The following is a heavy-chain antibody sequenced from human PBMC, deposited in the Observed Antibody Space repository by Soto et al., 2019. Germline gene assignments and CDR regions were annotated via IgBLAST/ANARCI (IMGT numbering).Heavy chain of an antibody. D-gene: IGHD3-10*01. J-gene: IGHJ6*02. CDR3: ARSHYYGSGSYYNVADYYGMDV. V-gene: IGHV4-59*01. Sequence: PSETLSLTCTVPGGSISSYYWSWIRQPPGKGLEWIGYIYYSGSTNYNPSLKSRVTISVDTSKNQFSLKLSSVTAADTAVYYCARSHYYGSGSYYNVADYYGMDVWGQGTTVTVSS. CDR2: IYYSGST. CDR1: GGSISSYY.